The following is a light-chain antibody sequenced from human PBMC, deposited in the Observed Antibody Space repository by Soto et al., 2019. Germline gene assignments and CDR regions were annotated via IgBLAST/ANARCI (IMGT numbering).Light chain of an antibody. CDR2: DAS. CDR3: HQYNSY. J-gene: IGKJ2*01. V-gene: IGKV1-5*01. Sequence: DVHMTQSPSTLSASVGDRVTITCRASESIATWLAWYQQKPGQAPKLLIYDASRLESGVSSRFSGGGYGTEFTITISGLQPEDFATYYCHQYNSYFGPGTKLEI. CDR1: ESIATW.